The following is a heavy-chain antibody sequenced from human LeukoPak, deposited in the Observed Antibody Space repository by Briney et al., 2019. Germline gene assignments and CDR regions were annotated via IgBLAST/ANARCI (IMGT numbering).Heavy chain of an antibody. D-gene: IGHD3-22*01. CDR1: GFTFSSYS. CDR2: ISSSSSFR. V-gene: IGHV3-21*01. J-gene: IGHJ4*02. Sequence: GGSLRLSCAAAGFTFSSYSMNWVRQAPGKGLEWVSSISSSSSFRYYADSVKGRFTISRDNAKNSLYLQMNSLRAEDTAVYYCARESSGYFYWGQGTLVTVSS. CDR3: ARESSGYFY.